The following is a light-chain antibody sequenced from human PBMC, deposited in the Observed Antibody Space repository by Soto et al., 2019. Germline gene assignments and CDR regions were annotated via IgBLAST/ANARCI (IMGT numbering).Light chain of an antibody. Sequence: EIVLTQSPATLSLSPGERATLSCRASQSVSSNLAWYQQKPGQAPRLLIYGASSRATGIPDRFAGSGSGTDFILTISRLEPEDFAVYYCQHYDTLSFGQGTRLEI. CDR2: GAS. J-gene: IGKJ5*01. V-gene: IGKV3-20*01. CDR1: QSVSSN. CDR3: QHYDTLS.